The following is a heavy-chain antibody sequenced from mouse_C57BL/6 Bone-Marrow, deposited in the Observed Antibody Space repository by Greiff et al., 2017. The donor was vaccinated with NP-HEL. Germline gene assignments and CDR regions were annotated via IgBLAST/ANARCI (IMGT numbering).Heavy chain of an antibody. D-gene: IGHD3-1*01. J-gene: IGHJ3*01. CDR3: SSSGRGAYFAD. Sequence: QVQLQQSGAELARPGASVKLSCKASGYTFTSYGISWVKQRTGQGLEWIGEIYPRSGNTYYNEKFKGKATLTADKSSSTAYMALRSLTSEDSAVYFVSSSGRGAYFADWGKGTLVTVSA. CDR1: GYTFTSYG. CDR2: IYPRSGNT. V-gene: IGHV1-81*01.